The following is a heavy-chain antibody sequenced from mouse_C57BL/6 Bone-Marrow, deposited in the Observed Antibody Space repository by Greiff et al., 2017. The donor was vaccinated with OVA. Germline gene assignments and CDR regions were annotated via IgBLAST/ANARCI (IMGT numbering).Heavy chain of an antibody. CDR3: ARNLWLRRRGYAMDY. CDR1: GFSLTSYG. V-gene: IGHV2-2*01. D-gene: IGHD2-2*01. J-gene: IGHJ4*01. Sequence: QVQLKESGPGLVQPSQSLSITCTVSGFSLTSYGVHWVRQSPGKGLEWLGVIWSGGSTDYNAAFISRLSISKDNSKSQVFFKMNSLQADDTAIYYCARNLWLRRRGYAMDYWGQGTSVTVSS. CDR2: IWSGGST.